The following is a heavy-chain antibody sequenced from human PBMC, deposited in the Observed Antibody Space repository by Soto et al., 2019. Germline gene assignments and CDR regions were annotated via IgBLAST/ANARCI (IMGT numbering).Heavy chain of an antibody. V-gene: IGHV1-69*13. Sequence: SVKVSCKASGGTFSSCAINWVRQAPGQGLEWMGGIIPIFGTTNSAQKFQGRVTITADESTSTAYMELSSLRSEDTAVYYCARDDSGRGWFDPWGQGTLVTVSS. CDR1: GGTFSSCA. J-gene: IGHJ5*02. D-gene: IGHD5-12*01. CDR2: IIPIFGTT. CDR3: ARDDSGRGWFDP.